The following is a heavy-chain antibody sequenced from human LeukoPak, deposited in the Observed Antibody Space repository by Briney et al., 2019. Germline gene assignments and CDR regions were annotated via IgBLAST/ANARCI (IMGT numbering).Heavy chain of an antibody. CDR1: GDSINTSY. CDR3: ARLIEYTTGWYRSYHFDS. J-gene: IGHJ4*02. D-gene: IGHD6-19*01. Sequence: SETLSLTCRVSGDSINTSYWSWIRQPAGQSLEWIGYINNIGSTNYNPSLKSRVTMSVDTSEKQFSLQLTSVTAADTALYYCARLIEYTTGWYRSYHFDSWGRGTLVTVSS. CDR2: INNIGST. V-gene: IGHV4-4*09.